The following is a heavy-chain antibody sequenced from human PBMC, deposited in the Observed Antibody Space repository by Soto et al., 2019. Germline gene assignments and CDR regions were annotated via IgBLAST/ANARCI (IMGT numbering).Heavy chain of an antibody. CDR3: ARDSSGYGPFDY. J-gene: IGHJ4*02. CDR2: TYYRSKWYN. V-gene: IGHV6-1*01. Sequence: SQTLSLTCVISGDTVSSTSAAGTCISHSPSRCLEWLGRTYYRSKWYNDYAVSVKGRIIINSDTSKNQFSLQLNSVTPDDTAVYYCARDSSGYGPFDYWGQGTLVTVSS. D-gene: IGHD5-12*01. CDR1: GDTVSSTSAA.